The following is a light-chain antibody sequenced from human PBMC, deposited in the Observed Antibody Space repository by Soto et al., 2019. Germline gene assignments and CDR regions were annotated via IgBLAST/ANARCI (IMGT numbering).Light chain of an antibody. CDR1: SSDVGGYNY. Sequence: QSALTQPRSVSGSPGQSVTISCTGTSSDVGGYNYVSWYQQHPGKAPKLMIYDVSKRPSGVPDRFSGSKSGNTASLTISGLQAEDEADYYCAAWDDSLSVVVFGGGTQLTVL. V-gene: IGLV2-11*01. CDR2: DVS. J-gene: IGLJ2*01. CDR3: AAWDDSLSVVV.